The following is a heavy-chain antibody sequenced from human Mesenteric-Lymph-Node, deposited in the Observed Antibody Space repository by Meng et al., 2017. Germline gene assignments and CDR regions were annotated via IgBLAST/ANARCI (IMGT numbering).Heavy chain of an antibody. CDR2: IIPIFGTA. CDR1: VGTVSSQA. CDR3: ARDCCSGWYHFPDHNWFDP. Sequence: QVEVVPVGSGGRSAGCWEKATPKDSVGTVSSQARSCVRQDPGQGVEWMAGIIPIFGTANYAQKFQGRDTITADKSTSTAYMELSSLRSEDTAVYYCARDCCSGWYHFPDHNWFDPWGQGTLVTVSS. V-gene: IGHV1-69*06. D-gene: IGHD6-19*01. J-gene: IGHJ5*02.